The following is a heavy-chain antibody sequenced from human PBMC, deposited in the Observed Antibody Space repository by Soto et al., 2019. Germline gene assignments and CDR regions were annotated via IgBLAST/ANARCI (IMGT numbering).Heavy chain of an antibody. CDR2: ISYDGSNK. J-gene: IGHJ6*02. Sequence: GGSLRLSCAASGFTFSSYAMHWVRQAPGKGLEWVAVISYDGSNKYYADSVKGRFTISRDNSKNTLYLQMNSLRAVDTAVYYCARDQGASSSSSIEYYGMDVWGQGTTVTVSS. CDR3: ARDQGASSSSSIEYYGMDV. V-gene: IGHV3-30-3*01. CDR1: GFTFSSYA. D-gene: IGHD6-6*01.